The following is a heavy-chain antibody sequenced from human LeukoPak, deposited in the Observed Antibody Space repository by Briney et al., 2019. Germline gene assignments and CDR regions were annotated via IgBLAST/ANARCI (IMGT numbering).Heavy chain of an antibody. J-gene: IGHJ4*02. V-gene: IGHV3-66*01. CDR2: IYSGGST. CDR3: ARVSGGNSPTDY. D-gene: IGHD4-23*01. Sequence: GGSLRLSCAASGLTVSNNYMSWVRQAPGKGLEWVSVIYSGGSTYYADSVKGRFTISRDNSKNMLYLQMNSLRAEDTAVYYCARVSGGNSPTDYWGQGTLVTVSP. CDR1: GLTVSNNY.